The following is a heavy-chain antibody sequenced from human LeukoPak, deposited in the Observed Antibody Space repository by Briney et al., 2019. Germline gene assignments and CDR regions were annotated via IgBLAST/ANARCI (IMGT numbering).Heavy chain of an antibody. CDR1: GFTFNTYA. D-gene: IGHD3-10*01. CDR2: IDYGGGAT. V-gene: IGHV3-23*01. CDR3: SMQPLLVRTIDS. Sequence: PGGSLRLSCAASGFTFNTYAMNWVRQTPGKGLEWVSSIDYGGGATYYADSVKGRFTISRDNSKSTLYLEMNILSAEDPALYYCSMQPLLVRTIDSWGEGTLVTVSS. J-gene: IGHJ4*02.